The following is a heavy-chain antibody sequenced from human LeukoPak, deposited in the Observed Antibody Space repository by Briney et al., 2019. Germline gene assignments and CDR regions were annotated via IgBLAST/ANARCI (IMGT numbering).Heavy chain of an antibody. CDR2: ITWGSTNT. CDR3: AKDVSFRRGHNFDASDI. CDR1: GFKFADAP. V-gene: IGHV3-43*01. Sequence: GVLRLSCTASGFKFADAPMHWVRQSPGKGLEWIALITWGSTNTYYADSVKGRFTISRDDSRNTLYLQMNSLRSDDTALYYCAKDVSFRRGHNFDASDIWGLGTLVTVSS. J-gene: IGHJ3*02. D-gene: IGHD5-24*01.